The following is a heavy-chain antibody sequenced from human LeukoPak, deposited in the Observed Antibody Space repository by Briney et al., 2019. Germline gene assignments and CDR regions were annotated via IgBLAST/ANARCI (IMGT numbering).Heavy chain of an antibody. Sequence: ASVKVSCKASGGTFSSYAISWVRQAPGQGLEWMGWISAYNGNTNYAQKLQGRVTMTTDTSTSTAYMELRSLRSDDTAVYYCARDTHYYDSSGYPDYWGQGTLVSVSS. CDR1: GGTFSSYA. CDR2: ISAYNGNT. CDR3: ARDTHYYDSSGYPDY. D-gene: IGHD3-22*01. J-gene: IGHJ4*02. V-gene: IGHV1-18*01.